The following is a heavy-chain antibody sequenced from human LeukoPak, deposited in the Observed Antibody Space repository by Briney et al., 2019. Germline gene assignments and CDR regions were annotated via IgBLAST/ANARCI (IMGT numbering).Heavy chain of an antibody. CDR2: IYPGDSDT. D-gene: IGHD6-13*01. CDR1: GYSFTSYW. V-gene: IGHV5-51*01. J-gene: IGHJ6*04. Sequence: GESLKISCKGSGYSFTSYWIGWVRQMPGKGLEWMGIIYPGDSDTRYSPSFQGQVTISADESISTAYLQWSSLKASDTAMYYCARLVTYSSSWNSYYYYYGMDVWGKGTTVTVSS. CDR3: ARLVTYSSSWNSYYYYYGMDV.